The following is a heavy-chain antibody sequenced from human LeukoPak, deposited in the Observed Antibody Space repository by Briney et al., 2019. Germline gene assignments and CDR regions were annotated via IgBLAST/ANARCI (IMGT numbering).Heavy chain of an antibody. Sequence: ASVKVSCKASGYTFSNYAMNWVRQAPGQGLEWMGWIHPSTGNPTYAQGFTGRFVFSLDTSVSTTYLQISSLKAEDTAVYYCARAYQRLGYLSLPDYWGQGTLVTVSS. CDR3: ARAYQRLGYLSLPDY. J-gene: IGHJ4*02. CDR1: GYTFSNYA. D-gene: IGHD3-16*02. V-gene: IGHV7-4-1*02. CDR2: IHPSTGNP.